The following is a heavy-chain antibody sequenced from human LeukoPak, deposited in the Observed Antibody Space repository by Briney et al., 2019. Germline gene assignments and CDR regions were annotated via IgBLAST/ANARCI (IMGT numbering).Heavy chain of an antibody. J-gene: IGHJ4*02. CDR3: ARNGKHGFMVREYYFDY. CDR2: IYHSGST. D-gene: IGHD3-10*01. Sequence: SETLSLTCTVSGYSISSGYYWGWIRQPPGKGLEWIGSIYHSGSTYYNPSLKSRVTISVDTSKNQFSLKLSSVTAADTAVYYCARNGKHGFMVREYYFDYWGQGTLVTVSS. V-gene: IGHV4-38-2*02. CDR1: GYSISSGYY.